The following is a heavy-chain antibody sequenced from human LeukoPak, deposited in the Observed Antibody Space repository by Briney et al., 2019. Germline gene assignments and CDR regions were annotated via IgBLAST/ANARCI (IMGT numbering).Heavy chain of an antibody. Sequence: GGSLRLSCAASGFTFSSYWMNWARQAPGEGLEWVSGISASGTSTYYADSVKGRFTISRDNSKNTLYLQMNSLSAEGTAVYYCAKGRYSTPDDGMDVWGQGTTVTVSS. CDR2: ISASGTST. V-gene: IGHV3-23*01. CDR3: AKGRYSTPDDGMDV. J-gene: IGHJ6*02. D-gene: IGHD5-12*01. CDR1: GFTFSSYW.